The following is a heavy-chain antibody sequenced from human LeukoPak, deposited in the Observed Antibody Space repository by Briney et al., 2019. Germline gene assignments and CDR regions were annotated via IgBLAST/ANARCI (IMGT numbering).Heavy chain of an antibody. V-gene: IGHV4-39*02. CDR3: AKEERSMPAAGRGH. D-gene: IGHD6-13*01. CDR1: GGSMSRSSYY. CDR2: IYYTGST. Sequence: SDTLSLTCTVSGGSMSRSSYYWGWIRQPPGKGREWNESIYYTGSTYNNPSLKSRVTMSVDTSKNQFSLKLSSVTAADTAVYYGAKEERSMPAAGRGHWGQGTLVTVSS. J-gene: IGHJ4*02.